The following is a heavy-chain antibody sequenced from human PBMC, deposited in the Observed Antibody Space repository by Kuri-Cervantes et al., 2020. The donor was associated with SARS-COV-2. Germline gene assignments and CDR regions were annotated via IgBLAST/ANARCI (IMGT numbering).Heavy chain of an antibody. J-gene: IGHJ6*02. CDR1: GGTFSSYA. V-gene: IGHV1-69*06. CDR2: IIPIFGTA. CDR3: ARARMVRGTQKGYYYYGMDV. Sequence: SVKVSCKASGGTFSSYAISWVRQAPGQGLEWMGGIIPIFGTANYAQKFQGRVTITADKSTSTAYMELSSLRSEDTAVYYCARARMVRGTQKGYYYYGMDVWGQETTVTVSS. D-gene: IGHD3-10*01.